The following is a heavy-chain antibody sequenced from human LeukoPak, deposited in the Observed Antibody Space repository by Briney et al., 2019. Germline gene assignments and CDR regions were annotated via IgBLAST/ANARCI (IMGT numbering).Heavy chain of an antibody. CDR3: AKAVSGFWYFDL. CDR2: ITGSGGST. J-gene: IGHJ2*01. Sequence: PGGSLRLSCVASGFTFRSYAMNWVRQAPGKGLEWVSGITGSGGSTDYADSVNGRFTSSRDNSKNTLYLQMDSLRAEDTAVYYCAKAVSGFWYFDLWGRGSLVTVSS. V-gene: IGHV3-23*01. D-gene: IGHD5/OR15-5a*01. CDR1: GFTFRSYA.